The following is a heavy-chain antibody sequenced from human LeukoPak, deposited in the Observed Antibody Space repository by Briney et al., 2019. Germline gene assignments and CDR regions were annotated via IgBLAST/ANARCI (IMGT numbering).Heavy chain of an antibody. CDR2: IYHSGST. D-gene: IGHD3-3*01. CDR1: GGSISSGGYS. Sequence: PSQTLSLTCAVSGGSISSGGYSWSWIRQPPGKGLEWIGYIYHSGSTYYNPSLKSRVTISVDRSKNQFSLKLSSVNAADTAVYYCARRNGWSGYYLYYFDYWGQGTLVTVSS. V-gene: IGHV4-30-2*01. J-gene: IGHJ4*02. CDR3: ARRNGWSGYYLYYFDY.